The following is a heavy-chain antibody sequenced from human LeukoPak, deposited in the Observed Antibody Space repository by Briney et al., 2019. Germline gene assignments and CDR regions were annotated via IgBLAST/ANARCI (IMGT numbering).Heavy chain of an antibody. Sequence: GGSLRLSCTASGFTFGDYTITWIRQAPGRGLEWVGSIRNKADGGTPEYAASVKGRFTISRDDSKNIAYLQMNSLKTDDTAVYYCTRDPPTRYWGQGTLVSVSS. V-gene: IGHV3-49*03. J-gene: IGHJ4*02. CDR3: TRDPPTRY. CDR2: IRNKADGGTP. CDR1: GFTFGDYT. D-gene: IGHD1-26*01.